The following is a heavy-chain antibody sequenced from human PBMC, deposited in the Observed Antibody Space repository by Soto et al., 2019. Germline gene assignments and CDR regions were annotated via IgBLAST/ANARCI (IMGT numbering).Heavy chain of an antibody. J-gene: IGHJ3*02. CDR2: IDPSDSYT. CDR1: GYSFTSYW. V-gene: IGHV5-10-1*01. D-gene: IGHD3-22*01. Sequence: GESLKISCKGSGYSFTSYWISWVRQMPGKGLEWMGRIDPSDSYTDYSPSFQGHVTISADKSISTAYLQWSSLKASDTAMYYCARRALDYYDSSGPDAFDIWGQGTMVTVSS. CDR3: ARRALDYYDSSGPDAFDI.